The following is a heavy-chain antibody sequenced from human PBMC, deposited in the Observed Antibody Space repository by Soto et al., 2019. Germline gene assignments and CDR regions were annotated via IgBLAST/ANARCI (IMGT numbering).Heavy chain of an antibody. V-gene: IGHV5-51*01. Sequence: GESLKISCKGSGYSFTSYWIGWVRQMPGKGLEWMGIIYPGDSDTRYSPSSQGQVTISADKSISTAYLQWSSLRAEDTAVYYCAKEIVARMVDYYYGMDVWGQGTTVTVSS. CDR3: AKEIVARMVDYYYGMDV. J-gene: IGHJ6*02. CDR1: GYSFTSYW. D-gene: IGHD5-12*01. CDR2: IYPGDSDT.